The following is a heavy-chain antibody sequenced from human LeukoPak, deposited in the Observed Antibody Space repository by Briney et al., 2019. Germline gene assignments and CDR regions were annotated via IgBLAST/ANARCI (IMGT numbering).Heavy chain of an antibody. Sequence: GGSLRLSCTASGFTFGDYAMSWFRQAPGKGLEWVGFIRSKAYGGTTEYAASVKGRFTISRDDSKSIAYLQMNSLKTEDTAVYYCTRGGDCSSTSCSTWYYDFWSGPLRDYYYYYYMDVWGKGTTVTVSS. CDR3: TRGGDCSSTSCSTWYYDFWSGPLRDYYYYYYMDV. J-gene: IGHJ6*03. CDR2: IRSKAYGGTT. V-gene: IGHV3-49*03. CDR1: GFTFGDYA. D-gene: IGHD2-2*01.